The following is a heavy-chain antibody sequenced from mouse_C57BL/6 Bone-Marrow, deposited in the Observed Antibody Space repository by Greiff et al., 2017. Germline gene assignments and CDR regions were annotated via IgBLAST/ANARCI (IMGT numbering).Heavy chain of an antibody. J-gene: IGHJ2*01. CDR3: ARCFWYYFDY. CDR2: INRSNGGT. V-gene: IGHV1-53*01. Sequence: QVQLLQPGTELVKPGASLKLSCKASGYTFTSYWMHWVKQTPGQGLEWIGNINRSNGGTNYTEKFKSKVTLTVDKSYSTVYMQLSSLTSEDSAVYYCARCFWYYFDYWGQGTTLTVSS. CDR1: GYTFTSYW.